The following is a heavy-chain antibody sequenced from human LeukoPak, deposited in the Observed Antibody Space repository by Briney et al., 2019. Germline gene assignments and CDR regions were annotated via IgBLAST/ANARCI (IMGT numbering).Heavy chain of an antibody. D-gene: IGHD1-26*01. CDR3: ARDYLPVGATTTAGY. J-gene: IGHJ4*02. Sequence: GASVKVSCKASGYTFTGYYMHWVRQAPGQGLEWMGWINPNSGGTNYAQKFQGRVTMTRDTSISTAYMELSRLRSDDTAVYYCARDYLPVGATTTAGYWGQGTLVTVSS. CDR2: INPNSGGT. CDR1: GYTFTGYY. V-gene: IGHV1-2*02.